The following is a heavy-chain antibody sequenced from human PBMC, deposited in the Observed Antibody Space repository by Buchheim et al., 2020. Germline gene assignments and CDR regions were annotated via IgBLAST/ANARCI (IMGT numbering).Heavy chain of an antibody. V-gene: IGHV3-23*01. CDR2: ISGSGGST. CDR3: AKSLYIAVAATGYYYYYYGMDV. Sequence: EVQLLESGGGLVQPGGSLRLSCAASGFTFSSYAMSWVRQAPGKGLEWVSAISGSGGSTYYADSVKGRFTISRDKSKNTLYLQMNSLRAEDTAVYYCAKSLYIAVAATGYYYYYYGMDVWGQGTT. CDR1: GFTFSSYA. J-gene: IGHJ6*02. D-gene: IGHD6-19*01.